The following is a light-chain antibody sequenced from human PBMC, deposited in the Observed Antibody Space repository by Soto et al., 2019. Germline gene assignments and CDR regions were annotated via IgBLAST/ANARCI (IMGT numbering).Light chain of an antibody. CDR2: GAS. CDR1: QSVSSSY. V-gene: IGKV3-20*01. CDR3: QHYGNSPPFT. J-gene: IGKJ2*01. Sequence: EIVLTQSPGILSLSPGERATLSCRASQSVSSSYLAWYQQKPGQATRLLIYGASSRATGTLDRFSGSGSGTDFTLTISRLEPEDFAVYFCQHYGNSPPFTFGQGTKVDIK.